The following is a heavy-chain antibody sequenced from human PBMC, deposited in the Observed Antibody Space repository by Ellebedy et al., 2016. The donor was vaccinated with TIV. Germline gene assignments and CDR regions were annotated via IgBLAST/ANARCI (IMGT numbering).Heavy chain of an antibody. J-gene: IGHJ6*02. Sequence: GESLKISCAGSGFTFSVYNMNWVRQAPGKGLEWVSSISRSSTYIHYADSVKGRFTISRDDAENSVYLQMNSLRAEDTAVYYCAREEAYCIGGSCYPFYYGMDVWGQGTTVTVSS. D-gene: IGHD2-15*01. CDR2: ISRSSTYI. CDR3: AREEAYCIGGSCYPFYYGMDV. V-gene: IGHV3-21*01. CDR1: GFTFSVYN.